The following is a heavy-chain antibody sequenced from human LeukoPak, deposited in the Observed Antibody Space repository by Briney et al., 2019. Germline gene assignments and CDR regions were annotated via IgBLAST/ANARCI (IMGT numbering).Heavy chain of an antibody. CDR2: ISATGTNT. Sequence: GGSLRLSCAASGFAFSSHAMTWVRQAPGKGLEWVSTISATGTNTYYTDSVEGRFTISRDKSTNTLYLQMNSLRVDDTAVYYCAKETGNGRTNWFDPWGQGTLVTVSS. CDR3: AKETGNGRTNWFDP. CDR1: GFAFSSHA. V-gene: IGHV3-23*01. J-gene: IGHJ5*02. D-gene: IGHD2-8*01.